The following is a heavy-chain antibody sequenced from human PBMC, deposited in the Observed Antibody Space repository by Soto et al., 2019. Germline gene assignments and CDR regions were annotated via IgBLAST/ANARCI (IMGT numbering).Heavy chain of an antibody. CDR3: VRYDT. CDR1: GGSISSIRFS. J-gene: IGHJ5*01. CDR2: IYNTGGT. Sequence: QLQLQESGPGLVKPSATLSLTCTVSGGSISSIRFSWGWVRQPPGKGLEWIGAIYNTGGTSYNPSLERLVTVSVDMSKNQFYLKMTSVTAADTAIYQCVRYDTWGHGIVVTVSS. V-gene: IGHV4-39*01.